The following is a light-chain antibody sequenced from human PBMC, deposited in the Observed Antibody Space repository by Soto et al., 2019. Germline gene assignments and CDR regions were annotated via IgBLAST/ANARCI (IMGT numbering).Light chain of an antibody. CDR1: SSDVGSYDL. CDR3: CSFAGSSTYV. V-gene: IGLV2-23*02. J-gene: IGLJ1*01. Sequence: QSALTQPASVSGSPGQSITISCTGTSSDVGSYDLVSWYQHHPGKAPKLMIYEVSKRPSGVSNRFSGSKSDNTASLTISGRQAEDEADYYCCSFAGSSTYVFGTGTKITVL. CDR2: EVS.